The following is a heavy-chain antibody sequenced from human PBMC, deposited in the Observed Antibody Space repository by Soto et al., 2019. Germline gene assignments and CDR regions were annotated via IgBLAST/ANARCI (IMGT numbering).Heavy chain of an antibody. D-gene: IGHD6-13*01. CDR1: GFTFSSYS. V-gene: IGHV3-21*01. CDR2: ISSSSSYI. Sequence: NPGGSLRLSCAASGFTFSSYSMNWVRQAPGKGLEWVSSISSSSSYIYYADSVKGRFTISRDNAKNSLYLQMNSLRAEDTAVYYCARDVNPGIYYYYGMDVWGQGTTVTVSS. J-gene: IGHJ6*02. CDR3: ARDVNPGIYYYYGMDV.